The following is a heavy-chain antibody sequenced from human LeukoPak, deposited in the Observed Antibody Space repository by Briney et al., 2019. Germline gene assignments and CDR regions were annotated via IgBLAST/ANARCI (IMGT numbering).Heavy chain of an antibody. CDR3: AREASRVVAGLDAFDI. V-gene: IGHV3-66*01. J-gene: IGHJ3*02. Sequence: GGSLRLSCAASGFTFSNAWMSWVRQAPGKGLEWVSVIYSGGSTYYADSVKGRFTISRDNSKNTLYLQMNSLRAEDTAVYYCAREASRVVAGLDAFDIWGQGTMVTVSS. CDR1: GFTFSNAW. D-gene: IGHD2-15*01. CDR2: IYSGGST.